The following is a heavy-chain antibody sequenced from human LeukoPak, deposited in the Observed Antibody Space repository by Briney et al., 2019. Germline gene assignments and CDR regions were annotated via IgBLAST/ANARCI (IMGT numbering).Heavy chain of an antibody. CDR2: IIPILGIA. Sequence: ASVKVSCKASGGTFSSYAISWVRQAPGQGLEWMGRIIPILGIANYAQKFQGRVTITADKSTSTAYMELSSLRSEDTAVYYCATGEVGATSVAFDIWGQGTMVTVSS. CDR3: ATGEVGATSVAFDI. V-gene: IGHV1-69*04. D-gene: IGHD1-26*01. CDR1: GGTFSSYA. J-gene: IGHJ3*02.